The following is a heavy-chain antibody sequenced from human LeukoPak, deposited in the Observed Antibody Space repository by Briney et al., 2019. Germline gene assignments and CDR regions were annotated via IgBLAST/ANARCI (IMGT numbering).Heavy chain of an antibody. CDR1: GFTFSTFA. CDR2: IFPSGGEI. Sequence: PGGSLRLSCAASGFTFSTFAMIWVRQPPGKGLEWVSSIFPSGGEIHYADSVRGRFTISRDNSRNTVYLQMNSLRAEDTAVYYCAKDATTVTSQGDYWGQGTLVTVSS. D-gene: IGHD4-17*01. CDR3: AKDATTVTSQGDY. V-gene: IGHV3-23*01. J-gene: IGHJ4*02.